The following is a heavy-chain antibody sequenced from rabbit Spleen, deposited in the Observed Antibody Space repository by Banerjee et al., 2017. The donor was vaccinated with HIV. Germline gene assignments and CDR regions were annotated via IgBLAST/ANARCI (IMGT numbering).Heavy chain of an antibody. CDR2: IDLVFGNT. V-gene: IGHV1S47*01. CDR3: VRGASSSGYYSL. D-gene: IGHD1-1*01. CDR1: GFDFSSYG. Sequence: QEQLEETGGGLVQPGGSLSLSCKTSGFDFSSYGVSWVRQAPGKGLEWIGYIDLVFGNTYHASWVNGRFTISSHNAQNTLYLQLNSLTAADTATYFCVRGASSSGYYSLWGQGTLVTVS. J-gene: IGHJ3*01.